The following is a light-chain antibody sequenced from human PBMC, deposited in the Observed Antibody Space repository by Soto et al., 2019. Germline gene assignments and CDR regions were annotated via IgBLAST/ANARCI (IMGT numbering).Light chain of an antibody. Sequence: QCVRTQAPSVSGAPGQRVTISCTGSSSNIGAGYDVQWYQHLPGTAPKLLIHGNTNRPSGVPDRFSGSKSGTSASLAITALQAEDEGDYYCQSYDTTLSSWVFGGGTKVTVL. CDR2: GNT. CDR1: SSNIGAGYD. V-gene: IGLV1-40*01. CDR3: QSYDTTLSSWV. J-gene: IGLJ3*02.